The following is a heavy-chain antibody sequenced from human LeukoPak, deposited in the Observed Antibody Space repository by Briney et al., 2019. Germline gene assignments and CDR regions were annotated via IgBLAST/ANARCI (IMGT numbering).Heavy chain of an antibody. Sequence: SVKVSCKASGGTLSSYAISWVRQAPGQGLEWMGGIIPIFGTANYAQKFQGRVTITADESTSTAYMELSSLRSEDTAVYYCARDDHNWNYRDDAFDIWGQGTMVTVSS. CDR2: IIPIFGTA. J-gene: IGHJ3*02. CDR3: ARDDHNWNYRDDAFDI. CDR1: GGTLSSYA. V-gene: IGHV1-69*13. D-gene: IGHD1-7*01.